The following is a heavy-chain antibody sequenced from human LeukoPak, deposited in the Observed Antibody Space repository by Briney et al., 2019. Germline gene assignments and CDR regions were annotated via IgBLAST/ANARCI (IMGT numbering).Heavy chain of an antibody. J-gene: IGHJ5*02. CDR1: GFTFSIYS. Sequence: GGSLRLSCAASGFTFSIYSINWVRQAPGKGLEWVSFITGNSNYIYYADSVKGRFTISRDNAKNSLYLQMNSLRAEDTAVYYCARDRRYYGSGGLNWFDPWGQGTLVTVSS. CDR3: ARDRRYYGSGGLNWFDP. V-gene: IGHV3-21*01. CDR2: ITGNSNYI. D-gene: IGHD3-10*01.